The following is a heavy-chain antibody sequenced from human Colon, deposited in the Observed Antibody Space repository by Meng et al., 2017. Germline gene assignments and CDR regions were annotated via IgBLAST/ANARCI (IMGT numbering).Heavy chain of an antibody. Sequence: QALLVQSGGGVVQPGDSLRLSCAASGFSFKTMVMHGVRQAPGEGPEWVSMISYDGGLKFYADSVRGRFTVSRDNSKNILYLHIDSLRHEDSGIYYCAENTPLRHWGQGTLVTVSS. CDR2: ISYDGGLK. D-gene: IGHD2-15*01. CDR3: AENTPLRH. CDR1: GFSFKTMV. V-gene: IGHV3-30*03. J-gene: IGHJ1*01.